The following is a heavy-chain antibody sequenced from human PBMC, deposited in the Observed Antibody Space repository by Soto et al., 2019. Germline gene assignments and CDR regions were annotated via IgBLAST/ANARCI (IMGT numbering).Heavy chain of an antibody. CDR1: GFTVSSYS. D-gene: IGHD2-2*03. Sequence: GGSLRLSCAASGFTVSSYSMNWVRQAPGKGPEWVSYISSSSSTIYYADSVKGRFTISRDNAKHSLYLQMNSLRDEDTAVCYCARDGYGDYSFDYWGQGTLVTVSS. CDR3: ARDGYGDYSFDY. V-gene: IGHV3-48*02. CDR2: ISSSSSTI. J-gene: IGHJ4*02.